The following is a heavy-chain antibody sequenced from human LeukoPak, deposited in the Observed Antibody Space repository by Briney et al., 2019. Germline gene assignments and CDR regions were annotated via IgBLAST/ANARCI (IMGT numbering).Heavy chain of an antibody. CDR2: IIPIFGTA. D-gene: IGHD1-26*01. V-gene: IGHV1-69*13. J-gene: IGHJ4*02. CDR3: ARGGVGATVDY. Sequence: SVKVSCKASGGTFSSYAISWVRHTPGQGREWRGGIIPIFGTANYAQKFQGRVTITADESTRTAYMELSSLGSEDTAVYYCARGGVGATVDYWGQGTLVTVSS. CDR1: GGTFSSYA.